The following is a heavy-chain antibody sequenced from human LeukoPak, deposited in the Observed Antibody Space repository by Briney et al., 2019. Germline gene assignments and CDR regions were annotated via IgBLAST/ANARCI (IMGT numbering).Heavy chain of an antibody. D-gene: IGHD3-10*01. CDR1: GYSFNSHH. V-gene: IGHV1-46*02. CDR3: ARDSGNYHYDMDV. CDR2: NFFHDGST. Sequence: ASAKVSCKTSGYSFNSHHVHWVRQAPGQGLEWMGINFFHDGSTSNTQKFQGRVTMTRDTSTSTVYMELSSLRSEDTAVYYCARDSGNYHYDMDVWGQGTTVIVSS. J-gene: IGHJ6*02.